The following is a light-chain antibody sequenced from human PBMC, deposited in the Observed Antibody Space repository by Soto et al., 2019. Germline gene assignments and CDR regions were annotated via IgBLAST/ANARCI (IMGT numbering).Light chain of an antibody. Sequence: QSVLTRPRSVSGSPGQSVTISCTGTSSDVGGYNYVSWYQQHPGKAPKLMIYDVSKRPSGVPDRFSGSKSGNMASLTISGLQAEDEADYYCCSYAGRSYVFGTGTKVTVL. V-gene: IGLV2-11*01. CDR3: CSYAGRSYV. J-gene: IGLJ1*01. CDR2: DVS. CDR1: SSDVGGYNY.